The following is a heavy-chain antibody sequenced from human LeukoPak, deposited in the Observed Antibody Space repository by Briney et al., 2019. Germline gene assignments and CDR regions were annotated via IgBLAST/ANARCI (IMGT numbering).Heavy chain of an antibody. CDR2: IYPGDSDT. J-gene: IGHJ4*02. V-gene: IGHV5-51*01. D-gene: IGHD1-26*01. CDR1: GYSFTSYW. CDR3: ARSRYSGSYFPDFDY. Sequence: GESLKISCKGSGYSFTSYWIGWVRQMPGKGLEWMGIIYPGDSDTRYSPSFQGQVTISADKSNSTAYLQWRSLKASDTDMYDCARSRYSGSYFPDFDYWGQGTLVTVSS.